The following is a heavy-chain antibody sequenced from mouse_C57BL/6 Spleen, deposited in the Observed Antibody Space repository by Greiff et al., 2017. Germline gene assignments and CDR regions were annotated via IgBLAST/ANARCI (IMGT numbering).Heavy chain of an antibody. CDR1: GFTFSSYA. J-gene: IGHJ1*03. CDR3: ARDRVRNFDV. D-gene: IGHD2-14*01. V-gene: IGHV5-4*01. Sequence: EVKVVESGGGLVKPGGSLKLSCAASGFTFSSYAMSWVRQTPEKRLEWVATISDGGSYTYYPDNVKGRFTISRDNAKNNLYLQMSHLKSEDTAMYYCARDRVRNFDVWGTGTTVTVSS. CDR2: ISDGGSYT.